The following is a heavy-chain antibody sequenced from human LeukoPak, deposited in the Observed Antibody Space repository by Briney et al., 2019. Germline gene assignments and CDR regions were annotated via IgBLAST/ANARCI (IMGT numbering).Heavy chain of an antibody. Sequence: ASVKVSCKASGYTFSSYYMHWVRQAPGQGLEWMGMINPSGGSTSYAQKFQGRVTMTRDTSTSTVYMELSSLRSEDTAVYYCARAVTHYSSGWYMDYWGQGTLVTVSS. CDR1: GYTFSSYY. V-gene: IGHV1-46*01. J-gene: IGHJ4*02. CDR2: INPSGGST. D-gene: IGHD6-19*01. CDR3: ARAVTHYSSGWYMDY.